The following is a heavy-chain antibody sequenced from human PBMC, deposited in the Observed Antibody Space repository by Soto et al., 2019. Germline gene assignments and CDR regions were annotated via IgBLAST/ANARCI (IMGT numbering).Heavy chain of an antibody. Sequence: EEQLLESGGGLVQPGGSLRLSCAASGFTFSNYAMNWVRQAPGKGLEWVSAISGSGRRIYYTDSVKGRFTISRDNAKNTQSLQMHILSLKAKDVFYYEYEKTSSNGGYGDSWGQGTLVTVSS. CDR1: GFTFSNYA. CDR2: ISGSGRRI. V-gene: IGHV3-23*01. D-gene: IGHD6-13*01. J-gene: IGHJ4*02. CDR3: EYEKTSSNGGYGDS.